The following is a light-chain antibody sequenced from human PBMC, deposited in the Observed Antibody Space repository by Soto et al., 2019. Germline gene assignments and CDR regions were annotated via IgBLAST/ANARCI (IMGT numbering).Light chain of an antibody. V-gene: IGLV2-18*02. CDR2: EVS. J-gene: IGLJ2*01. Sequence: QSALTQPPSVSGSPGQSVSISCTGTSSDVGSSDRVSWYHQPPGTAPKLVIYEVSNRPSGVPDRFSGSKSGNTASLTISGLQADDEADYYCSSYSSSSSVVFGGGTKLTVL. CDR3: SSYSSSSSVV. CDR1: SSDVGSSDR.